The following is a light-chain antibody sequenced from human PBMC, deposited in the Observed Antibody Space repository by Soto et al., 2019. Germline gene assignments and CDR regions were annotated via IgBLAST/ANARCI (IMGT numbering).Light chain of an antibody. V-gene: IGKV3-20*01. CDR3: QQYGSSPL. J-gene: IGKJ1*01. CDR2: AAS. Sequence: EIVLTQSPGTLYLSPGERATISCRASQSVKSSYLAWYQQKPGQAPRLLIYAASRRATGIPDRFSGSGSGTDYTLTLSRLEPEDGAVYSCQQYGSSPLFGQGTKVEIK. CDR1: QSVKSSY.